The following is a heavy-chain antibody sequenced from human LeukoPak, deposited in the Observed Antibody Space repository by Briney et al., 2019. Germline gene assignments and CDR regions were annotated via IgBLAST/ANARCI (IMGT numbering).Heavy chain of an antibody. CDR2: ISPNSGAT. CDR1: GYTFTGYY. V-gene: IGHV1-2*02. CDR3: ASSSILGATVP. J-gene: IGHJ5*02. Sequence: ASVKVSCKASGYTFTGYYMHWVRQAPGQGLEWMGWISPNSGATNYAQKFQGRVTMTRDTSISTAYMELSSLRSEDTAVYYCASSSILGATVPWGQGTLVTVSS. D-gene: IGHD1-26*01.